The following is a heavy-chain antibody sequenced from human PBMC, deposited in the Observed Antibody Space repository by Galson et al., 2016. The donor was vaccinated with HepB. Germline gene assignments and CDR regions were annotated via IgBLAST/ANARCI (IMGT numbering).Heavy chain of an antibody. D-gene: IGHD3-22*01. CDR1: GYTFTSCD. Sequence: SCKASGYTFTSCDINWVRQATGQGLEWMGWMSPNSGNTGYAQKFQGRVTMTRNTSISTAHMELRSLRSEDTAVYYCAGDSITMRGIGYWGQGTLVTVSS. J-gene: IGHJ4*02. CDR2: MSPNSGNT. V-gene: IGHV1-8*01. CDR3: AGDSITMRGIGY.